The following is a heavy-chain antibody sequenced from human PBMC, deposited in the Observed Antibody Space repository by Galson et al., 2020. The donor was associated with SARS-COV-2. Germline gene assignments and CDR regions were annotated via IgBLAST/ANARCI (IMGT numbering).Heavy chain of an antibody. CDR3: AREEVRYGASLLRYYGMDV. CDR2: INPNSGGT. J-gene: IGHJ6*02. Sequence: ASVKVSCKASGYTFTGYYMHWVRQAPGQGLEWMGWINPNSGGTNYAQKFQGRVTMTRDTSISTAYMELSRLRSDDTAVYYCAREEVRYGASLLRYYGMDVWGQGTTVTVSS. V-gene: IGHV1-2*02. D-gene: IGHD3-10*01. CDR1: GYTFTGYY.